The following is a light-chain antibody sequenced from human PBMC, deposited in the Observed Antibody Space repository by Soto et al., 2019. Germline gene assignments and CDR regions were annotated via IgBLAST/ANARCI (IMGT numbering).Light chain of an antibody. V-gene: IGKV3-11*01. J-gene: IGKJ1*01. CDR2: DAP. CDR1: QSVSSY. CDR3: QERSNWPSGT. Sequence: EIVLTQSPATLSLSPGERATLSCRASQSVSSYLAWYQQKPGQAPRLLIYDAPNRATGIRARFSGIGSGTDFTLTISRLAPDDFAVYYWQERSNWPSGTSGQGTKVEIK.